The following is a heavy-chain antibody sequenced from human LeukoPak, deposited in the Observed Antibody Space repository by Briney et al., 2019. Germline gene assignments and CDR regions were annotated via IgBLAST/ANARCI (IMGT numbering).Heavy chain of an antibody. CDR2: IYHSGST. Sequence: SETLSLTCAVPGYSISSGYYWGWIRQPPGKGLEWIGSIYHSGSTYYNPSLKSRVTISVDTSKNQFSLKLSSVTAADTAVYYCARSLAAADNWFDPWGQGTLVTVSS. CDR1: GYSISSGYY. J-gene: IGHJ5*02. V-gene: IGHV4-38-2*01. CDR3: ARSLAAADNWFDP. D-gene: IGHD6-13*01.